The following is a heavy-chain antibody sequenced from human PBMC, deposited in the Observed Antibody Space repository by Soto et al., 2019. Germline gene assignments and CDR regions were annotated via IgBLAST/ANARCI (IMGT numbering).Heavy chain of an antibody. CDR3: ARGAEVGAHYYFAY. CDR1: GFTFSSYA. D-gene: IGHD1-26*01. J-gene: IGHJ4*02. Sequence: QVQLVESGGGVVQPGRSLRLSCAASGFTFSSYAMHWVRQAPGKGLEWVAVISYDGSNKYYADSVKGRFTISRDNSKNTLYLKMNSLRAEDTAVYYCARGAEVGAHYYFAYRGQGNLVTVSS. CDR2: ISYDGSNK. V-gene: IGHV3-30-3*01.